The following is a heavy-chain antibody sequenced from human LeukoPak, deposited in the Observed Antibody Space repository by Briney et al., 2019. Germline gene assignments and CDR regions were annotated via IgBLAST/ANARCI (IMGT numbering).Heavy chain of an antibody. Sequence: PSETLSLTCAVYGGSFSGYYWSWIRQPPGKGLGWIGYIYTTGSTKYNPALKSRVTISVDRSKNQLALKLISVTAADTAVYFCARHEGSGRSDFYDRRPQFDSWGQGTLVTVSA. V-gene: IGHV4-4*09. CDR3: ARHEGSGRSDFYDRRPQFDS. CDR1: GGSFSGYY. D-gene: IGHD3-3*01. CDR2: IYTTGST. J-gene: IGHJ4*02.